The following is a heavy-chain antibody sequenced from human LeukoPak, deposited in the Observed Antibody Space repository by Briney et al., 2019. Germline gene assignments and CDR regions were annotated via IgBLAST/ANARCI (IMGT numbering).Heavy chain of an antibody. Sequence: GGSLRLSCAASGFTFSTYSMNWVRQAPGKGLEWVSYISSSSITIYYADSVKGRFTISRDNAKNSLFLQMNSLRAEDTAVYYCTRDCQYCSNTNCRCCWGQGTLVTVSS. J-gene: IGHJ4*02. CDR1: GFTFSTYS. CDR3: TRDCQYCSNTNCRCC. CDR2: ISSSSITI. D-gene: IGHD2-2*01. V-gene: IGHV3-48*01.